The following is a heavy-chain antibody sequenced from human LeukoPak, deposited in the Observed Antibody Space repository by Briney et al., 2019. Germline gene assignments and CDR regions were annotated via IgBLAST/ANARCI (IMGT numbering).Heavy chain of an antibody. V-gene: IGHV1-18*01. D-gene: IGHD1-14*01. CDR1: GYTFTSYG. Sequence: GASVKVPCKASGYTFTSYGISWVRQAPGQGLEWMGWISAYNGNTNYAQKLQGRVTMTTDTSTSTAYMELRSLRSDDTAVYYCARDSPFMSRGPTENWFDPWGQGTLVTVSS. J-gene: IGHJ5*02. CDR2: ISAYNGNT. CDR3: ARDSPFMSRGPTENWFDP.